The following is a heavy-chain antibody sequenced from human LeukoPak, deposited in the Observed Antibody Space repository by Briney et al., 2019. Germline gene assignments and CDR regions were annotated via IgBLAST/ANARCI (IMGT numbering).Heavy chain of an antibody. D-gene: IGHD3-10*01. J-gene: IGHJ4*02. CDR3: ARESGHYFDY. V-gene: IGHV4-31*11. Sequence: TLSLTCAVYGGSFSGYYWSWIRQHPGKGLEWIGYIYYSGSTYYNPSLKSRVTISVDTSKNQFSLKLSSVTAADTAVYYCARESGHYFDYWGQGTLVTVSS. CDR2: IYYSGST. CDR1: GGSFSGYY.